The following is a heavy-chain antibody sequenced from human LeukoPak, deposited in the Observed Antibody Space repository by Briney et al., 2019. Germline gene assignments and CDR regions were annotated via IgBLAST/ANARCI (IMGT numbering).Heavy chain of an antibody. D-gene: IGHD3-3*01. Sequence: SVKVSCKASGGTFSSYTISWVRQAPGQGLEWMGSIIPILGIANYAQKFQGRVTITADKSTSTAYMELSSLRSEDTAVYYCARVRFATPYYYMDVWGKGTTVTVSS. J-gene: IGHJ6*03. V-gene: IGHV1-69*02. CDR2: IIPILGIA. CDR3: ARVRFATPYYYMDV. CDR1: GGTFSSYT.